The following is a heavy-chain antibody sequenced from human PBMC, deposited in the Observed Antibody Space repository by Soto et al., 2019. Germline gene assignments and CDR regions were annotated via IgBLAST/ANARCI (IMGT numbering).Heavy chain of an antibody. J-gene: IGHJ4*02. V-gene: IGHV3-21*01. CDR3: ARDRVAYCGGDCYSGSNY. Sequence: EVQLVESGGGLVKPGGSLRLSCAASGFTFSSYSMNWVRQAPGKGLEWVSSISSSSSYIYYADSVKGRFTISRDNAKNSLYLQMNSLRAEDTAVYYCARDRVAYCGGDCYSGSNYWGQGTLVTVSS. D-gene: IGHD2-21*02. CDR2: ISSSSSYI. CDR1: GFTFSSYS.